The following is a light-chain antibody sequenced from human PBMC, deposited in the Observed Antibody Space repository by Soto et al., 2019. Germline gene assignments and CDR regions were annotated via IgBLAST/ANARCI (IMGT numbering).Light chain of an antibody. CDR1: SSDVGGYHY. CDR2: EVS. Sequence: QSALTQPASVSGSPGQSITISCTGTSSDVGGYHYVSWYQHHPGKAPKLMLYEVSSRPSGVSNRFSGSKSGNTASLTISGLQTEDEAHYYCSSYKSSSTLEVFGTGTKVTVL. CDR3: SSYKSSSTLEV. V-gene: IGLV2-14*01. J-gene: IGLJ1*01.